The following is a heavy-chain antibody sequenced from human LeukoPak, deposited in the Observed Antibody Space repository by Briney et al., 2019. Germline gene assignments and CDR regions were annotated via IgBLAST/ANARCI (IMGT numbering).Heavy chain of an antibody. CDR2: IWYDGSNK. V-gene: IGHV3-33*01. CDR3: ARDTYRFYDY. J-gene: IGHJ4*02. Sequence: GGSLRLSCAASGFTFSSYGMHWVRQAPGKGLEWVAVIWYDGSNKYYADSVKGRFTISRDNAKNSLYLHMNSLGAEDTAVYFCARDTYRFYDYWGQGTLVTVSS. CDR1: GFTFSSYG.